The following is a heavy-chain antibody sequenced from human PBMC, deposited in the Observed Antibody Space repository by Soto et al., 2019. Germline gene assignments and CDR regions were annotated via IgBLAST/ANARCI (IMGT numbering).Heavy chain of an antibody. CDR1: GGSISSYY. CDR2: IYYSGST. D-gene: IGHD2-15*01. Sequence: SETLSLTCTVSGGSISSYYWSWIRQPPGKGLEWIGYIYYSGSTNYNPSLKSRVTISVDTSKNQFSLKLSSVTAADTAVYYCARAPLSLYCSGGSCYSGARGGYYMDVWGKGTTVTVSS. V-gene: IGHV4-59*01. CDR3: ARAPLSLYCSGGSCYSGARGGYYMDV. J-gene: IGHJ6*03.